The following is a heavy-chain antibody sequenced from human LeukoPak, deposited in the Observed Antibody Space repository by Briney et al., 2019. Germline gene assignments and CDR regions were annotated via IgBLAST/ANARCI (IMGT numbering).Heavy chain of an antibody. V-gene: IGHV3-48*03. CDR3: ARGLFSSGWYPIDY. CDR2: ISSSGSTI. CDR1: GFTFSSYE. J-gene: IGHJ4*02. D-gene: IGHD6-19*01. Sequence: GGSLRLSCAASGFTFSSYEMNWVRQGPGKGLEWVSYISSSGSTIYYADSVKGRFTISRDNAKNSLYLQMNSLRAEDTAVYYCARGLFSSGWYPIDYWGQGTLVTVSS.